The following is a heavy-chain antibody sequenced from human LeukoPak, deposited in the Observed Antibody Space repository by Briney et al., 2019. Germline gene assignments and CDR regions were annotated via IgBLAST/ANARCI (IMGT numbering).Heavy chain of an antibody. CDR2: INPNSGGT. CDR1: GYTFTGYY. CDR3: ARAPYGDYEEYYFDY. Sequence: ASVKVSCKASGYTFTGYYMHWVRQAPGQGLEWMGWINPNSGGTNYAQKFQGRVTMTRDTPISTAYMELSRLRSDDTAVYYCARAPYGDYEEYYFDYWGQGTLVTVSS. V-gene: IGHV1-2*02. J-gene: IGHJ4*02. D-gene: IGHD4-17*01.